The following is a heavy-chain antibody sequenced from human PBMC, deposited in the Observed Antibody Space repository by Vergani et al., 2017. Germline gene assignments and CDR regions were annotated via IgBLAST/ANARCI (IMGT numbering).Heavy chain of an antibody. CDR1: GYTLTELS. CDR3: ATAAVVVAATPILRHYYYYGMDV. D-gene: IGHD2-15*01. V-gene: IGHV1-24*01. J-gene: IGHJ6*02. Sequence: QVQLVQSGAEVKKPGASVKVSCKVSGYTLTELSMHWVRQAPGKGLEWMGGFDPEDVETSYAQKFQGRVTMTEDTSTDTAYMELDSLRSEDTAVYYCATAAVVVAATPILRHYYYYGMDVWGQGTTVTVSS. CDR2: FDPEDVET.